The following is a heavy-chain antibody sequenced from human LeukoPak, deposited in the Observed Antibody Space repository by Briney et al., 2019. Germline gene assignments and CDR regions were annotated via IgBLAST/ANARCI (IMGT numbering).Heavy chain of an antibody. CDR2: ISWNSGSI. CDR3: AKDNMVGYYFDY. CDR1: GFTFDDYA. J-gene: IGHJ4*02. D-gene: IGHD4/OR15-4a*01. Sequence: GRSLRLSCAASGFTFDDYAMHWVRQAPGKGLEWVSGISWNSGSIGYADSVKGRFTISRDNAKNSLYLQVNSLRAEDTALYYCAKDNMVGYYFDYWGQGTLVTVSS. V-gene: IGHV3-9*01.